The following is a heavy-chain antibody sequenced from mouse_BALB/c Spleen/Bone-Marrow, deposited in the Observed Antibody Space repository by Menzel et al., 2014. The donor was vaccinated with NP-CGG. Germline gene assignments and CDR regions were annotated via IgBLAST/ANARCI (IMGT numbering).Heavy chain of an antibody. V-gene: IGHV3-2*02. Sequence: EVQVVESGPGLVKPSQSLSLTCIVTGYSITRDYAWNWIRQFPGNKLEWMGYISYSGSTTYNPSLEGRISITRDTSKNQFFLQLNSVTTEDTATYYCARSSSYDYDVGFAYWGQGTLVTVSA. CDR2: ISYSGST. CDR1: GYSITRDYA. D-gene: IGHD2-4*01. J-gene: IGHJ3*01. CDR3: ARSSSYDYDVGFAY.